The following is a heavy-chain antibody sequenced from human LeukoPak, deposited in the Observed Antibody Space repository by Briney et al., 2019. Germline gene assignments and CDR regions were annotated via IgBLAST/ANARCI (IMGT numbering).Heavy chain of an antibody. Sequence: GGSLRLSCAASGFNFVSYAMHWVRQAPGKGLDWVALISYDGSFQSYADSVKGRFTISRDSSTNTVSLQMNSLRDEDTAMYYCAREIRGYYAAYWGQGILVTVSS. J-gene: IGHJ4*02. D-gene: IGHD3-3*01. CDR3: AREIRGYYAAY. CDR1: GFNFVSYA. CDR2: ISYDGSFQ. V-gene: IGHV3-30*04.